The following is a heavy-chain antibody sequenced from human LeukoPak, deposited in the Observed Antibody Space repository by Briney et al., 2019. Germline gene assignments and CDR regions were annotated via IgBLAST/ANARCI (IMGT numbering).Heavy chain of an antibody. CDR1: GFTFSSYA. CDR3: ARDFSSGSYYGDYYFDY. CDR2: ISGSGGST. V-gene: IGHV3-23*01. J-gene: IGHJ4*02. D-gene: IGHD1-26*01. Sequence: GGSLRLSCAASGFTFSSYAMSWVRQAPGKVLEWVSAISGSGGSTYYADSVKGRSTISRDNSKNTLYLQMNSLRAEDTAVYYCARDFSSGSYYGDYYFDYWGQGTLVTVSS.